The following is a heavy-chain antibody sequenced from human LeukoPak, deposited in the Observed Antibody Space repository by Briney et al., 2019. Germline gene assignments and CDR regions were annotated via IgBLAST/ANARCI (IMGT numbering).Heavy chain of an antibody. J-gene: IGHJ4*02. Sequence: SETLSLTCTVSGGFISSSSYYCGWVRQPPGTGLEWIVSIYYSGSTYYNPSLKSRVTISVDTSKNQFSLKLSSVTAADTAVYYCARENVNYYDSSGYDYWGQGTLVTVSS. D-gene: IGHD3-22*01. V-gene: IGHV4-39*07. CDR3: ARENVNYYDSSGYDY. CDR2: IYYSGST. CDR1: GGFISSSSYY.